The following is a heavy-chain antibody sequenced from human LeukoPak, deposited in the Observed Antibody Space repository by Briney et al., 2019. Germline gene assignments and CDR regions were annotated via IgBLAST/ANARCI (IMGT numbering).Heavy chain of an antibody. CDR3: ARLRRNGDSGGFYYYYDY. V-gene: IGHV3-21*01. CDR2: INTVATYI. D-gene: IGHD3-22*01. J-gene: IGHJ4*02. CDR1: GFTFTSFS. Sequence: GGSLRLSCAASGFTFTSFSLNWVRQAPGKGLEWVSSINTVATYIYYADSVRGRSTISRDNAKNSVYLQMDSLRAEDTGVYYCARLRRNGDSGGFYYYYDYWGQGTLVTVSS.